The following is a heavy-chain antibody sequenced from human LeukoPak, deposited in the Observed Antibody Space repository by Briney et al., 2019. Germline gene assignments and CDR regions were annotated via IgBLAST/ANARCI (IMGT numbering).Heavy chain of an antibody. J-gene: IGHJ4*02. CDR2: IYYSGST. CDR3: ARDPPSGSYDY. D-gene: IGHD1-26*01. V-gene: IGHV4-59*12. Sequence: PSETLSLTCTVPGGSISNYYWSWIRQPPGKGLEWIGYIYYSGSTNYNPSLKSRVTISVDTSKNQFSLKLSSVTAADTAVYFCARDPPSGSYDYWGQGTLVTVSS. CDR1: GGSISNYY.